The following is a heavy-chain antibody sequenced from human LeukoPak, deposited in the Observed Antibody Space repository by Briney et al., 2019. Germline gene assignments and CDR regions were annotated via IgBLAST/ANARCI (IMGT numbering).Heavy chain of an antibody. V-gene: IGHV3-23*01. J-gene: IGHJ4*02. D-gene: IGHD1-26*01. CDR1: GFTFSSYA. Sequence: GGSLRLSCAASGFTFSSYAMSWVRQAPGKGLEWVSAISGSGGSTYYADSVKGRFTISRDNSKNTLYLQMDSLRAEDTAVYYCAKRGAEVGATIAPGDYWGQGTLVTVSS. CDR3: AKRGAEVGATIAPGDY. CDR2: ISGSGGST.